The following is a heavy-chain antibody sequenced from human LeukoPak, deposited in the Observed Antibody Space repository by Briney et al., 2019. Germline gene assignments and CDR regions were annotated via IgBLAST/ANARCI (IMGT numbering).Heavy chain of an antibody. Sequence: SGTLSLTCPLSGGSISSSSYFWGWIRQPPGKGLDPGKGLEWIGTISYSRSTYYNTSHRGRVTVCVDTSKNQFSLKLSSVTAADTAVYYCARSYCSGGSCYSDPFDIWGQGTMVTVSS. J-gene: IGHJ3*02. CDR1: GGSISSSSYF. CDR3: ARSYCSGGSCYSDPFDI. D-gene: IGHD2-15*01. CDR2: ISYSRST. V-gene: IGHV4-39*01.